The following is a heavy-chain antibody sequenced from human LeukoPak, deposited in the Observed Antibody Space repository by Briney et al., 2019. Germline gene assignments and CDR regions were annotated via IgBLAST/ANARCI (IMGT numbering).Heavy chain of an antibody. CDR3: ARARYCSGGSCYSRHYYYYMDV. CDR1: GYTFTSYG. Sequence: ASVKVSCKASGYTFTSYGISWVRQAPGQGLEWMGWISAYNGNTNYAQKLQGRVTMTTDTSTSTAYMGLRSLRSDDTAVYYCARARYCSGGSCYSRHYYYYMDVWGKGTTVTVSS. CDR2: ISAYNGNT. D-gene: IGHD2-15*01. V-gene: IGHV1-18*01. J-gene: IGHJ6*03.